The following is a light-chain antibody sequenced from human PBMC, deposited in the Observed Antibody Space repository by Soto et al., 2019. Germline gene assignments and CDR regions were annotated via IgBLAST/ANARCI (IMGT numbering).Light chain of an antibody. CDR3: QHHADSFRT. J-gene: IGKJ3*01. CDR1: QSISTW. V-gene: IGKV1-5*01. CDR2: DAS. Sequence: DIQMTQSPSTLSASVGDRVTITCRASQSISTWLAWYQHKPGKAPKLLISDASSLESGVPLRFTGSGSGTEFSLAINSLQPDDFATYCCQHHADSFRTFGQGTKVDIK.